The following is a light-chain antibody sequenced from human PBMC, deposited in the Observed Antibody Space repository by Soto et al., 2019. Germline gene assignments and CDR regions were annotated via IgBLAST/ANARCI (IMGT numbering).Light chain of an antibody. J-gene: IGLJ1*01. Sequence: QSALTQPPSASGSPGQSVTISCTGTSSDVGAYNYLSWYQQHPGKGPKLMIYEVSKRPSGVPDRFSGSKSGNTASLNVSGLQAEDEADYYCSSYAGSNNYVFGTGTKLTVL. CDR2: EVS. CDR3: SSYAGSNNYV. CDR1: SSDVGAYNY. V-gene: IGLV2-8*01.